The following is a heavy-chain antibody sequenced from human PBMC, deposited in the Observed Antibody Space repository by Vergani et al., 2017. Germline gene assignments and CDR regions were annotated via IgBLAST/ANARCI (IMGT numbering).Heavy chain of an antibody. V-gene: IGHV3-48*03. Sequence: EVQLVESGGGLVQPGVSLRLSCAASGFTFSSHEMNWVRQAPGKGLEWVSYISSSGSTIYYADSVKGRFTISRDNAKNSLYLQMNSLRAEDTAVYYCARSLGIDYFDYWGQGTLVTVSS. CDR1: GFTFSSHE. CDR2: ISSSGSTI. D-gene: IGHD7-27*01. J-gene: IGHJ4*02. CDR3: ARSLGIDYFDY.